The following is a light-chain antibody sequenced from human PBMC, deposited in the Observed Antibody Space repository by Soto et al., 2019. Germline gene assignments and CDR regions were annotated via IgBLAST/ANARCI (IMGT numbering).Light chain of an antibody. Sequence: EIVMTQSPATLSVSPGERATLSCRASQSVSSDLAWYQQKPGQAPRLLIYGASTRVTGIPARFSGGGSGTQFTLTISSLQSEDFAIYYCQQYNNWPPLTFGGETKVEI. CDR3: QQYNNWPPLT. J-gene: IGKJ4*01. V-gene: IGKV3-15*01. CDR1: QSVSSD. CDR2: GAS.